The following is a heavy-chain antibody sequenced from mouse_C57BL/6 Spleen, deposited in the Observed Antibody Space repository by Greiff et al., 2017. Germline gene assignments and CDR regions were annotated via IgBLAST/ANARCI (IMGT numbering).Heavy chain of an antibody. CDR3: ARPSNWDGFDY. J-gene: IGHJ2*01. D-gene: IGHD4-1*01. CDR2: INPSTGGT. CDR1: GYSFTGYY. V-gene: IGHV1-42*01. Sequence: EVQLQQSGPELVKPGASVKISCKASGYSFTGYYMNWVKQSPEKSLEWIGEINPSTGGTTYNQKFKAKATLTVDKSSSTAYMQLKSLTSEDSAVYYCARPSNWDGFDYWGQGTTLTVSS.